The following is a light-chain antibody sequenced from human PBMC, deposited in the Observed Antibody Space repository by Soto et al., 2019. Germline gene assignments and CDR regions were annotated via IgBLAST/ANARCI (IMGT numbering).Light chain of an antibody. V-gene: IGKV1-17*03. CDR1: QAISNY. Sequence: DIQMTQSPSAMSASVGDRVTITCRASQAISNYLARFQQKPGEAPKRLIYAASRLQSGVPSRFSGSGSGTEFTLTISSLQPEDFATYYCLQHNSYPLTFGGGTKVDIK. CDR3: LQHNSYPLT. J-gene: IGKJ4*01. CDR2: AAS.